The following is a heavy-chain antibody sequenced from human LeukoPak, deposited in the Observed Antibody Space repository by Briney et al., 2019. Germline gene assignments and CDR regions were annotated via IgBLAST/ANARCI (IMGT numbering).Heavy chain of an antibody. J-gene: IGHJ4*02. V-gene: IGHV1-2*02. CDR2: INPKTGAT. D-gene: IGHD1-26*01. CDR1: GYTFTGYC. CDR3: ARSIVGATPVDY. Sequence: ASVKVSCKPSGYTFTGYCLHWVRQAPGQGLEWVGWINPKTGATNYAQKFQGRVTMTRDTSSNTGNMELSRLRSDDTAVYYCARSIVGATPVDYWGQGTLVTVSS.